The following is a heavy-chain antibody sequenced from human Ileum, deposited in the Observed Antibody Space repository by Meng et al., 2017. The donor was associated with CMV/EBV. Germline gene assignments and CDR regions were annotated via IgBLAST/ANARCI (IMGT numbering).Heavy chain of an antibody. V-gene: IGHV1-69*05. CDR1: GGTFSSYA. J-gene: IGHJ6*02. Sequence: SVKVSCKASGGTFSSYAISWVRQAPGQGLEWMGGIIPIFGTANYAQKFQGRVTITTDESTSTAYMELSSLRSEDTAVYYCARGARYCSSTSCYFRDDYYYYGMDVWGQGTTVTVS. CDR3: ARGARYCSSTSCYFRDDYYYYGMDV. D-gene: IGHD2-2*01. CDR2: IIPIFGTA.